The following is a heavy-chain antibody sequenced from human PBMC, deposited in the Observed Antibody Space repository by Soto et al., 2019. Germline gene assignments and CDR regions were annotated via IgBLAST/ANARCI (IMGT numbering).Heavy chain of an antibody. J-gene: IGHJ4*02. CDR3: ARSGYSFAWGY. Sequence: EVQLVESGGGLIPPGGSLRLSCAASGFLVNSAYMTWVRQAPGKGLEWLSMINSDGSTLYAESVKGRFTISRDNSTNRLDLQGSSLRAEDTAMYYCARSGYSFAWGYWGQGTLVIVPS. CDR2: INSDGST. V-gene: IGHV3-53*01. D-gene: IGHD5-18*01. CDR1: GFLVNSAY.